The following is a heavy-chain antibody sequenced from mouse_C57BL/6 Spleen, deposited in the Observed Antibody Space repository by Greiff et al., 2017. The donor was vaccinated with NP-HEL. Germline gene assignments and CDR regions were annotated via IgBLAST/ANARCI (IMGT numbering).Heavy chain of an antibody. V-gene: IGHV5-17*01. CDR2: ISSGGSTI. J-gene: IGHJ3*01. Sequence: EVHLVESGGGLVKPGGSLKLSCAASGFTFSDYGMHWVRQAPEKGLEWVAYISSGGSTIYYADTVKGRFTISRDNAKNTLFLQMTSLRSEDTAMYYCARTGRFAYWGQGTLVTVSA. CDR1: GFTFSDYG. D-gene: IGHD4-1*01. CDR3: ARTGRFAY.